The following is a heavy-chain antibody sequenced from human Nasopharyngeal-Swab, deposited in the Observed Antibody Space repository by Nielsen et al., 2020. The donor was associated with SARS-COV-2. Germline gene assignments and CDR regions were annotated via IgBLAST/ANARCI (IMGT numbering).Heavy chain of an antibody. V-gene: IGHV1-69*13. CDR1: VGSFITNR. J-gene: IGHJ1*01. CDR3: AREQSRYCSSTSCFYQY. CDR2: IIPTFVTT. Sequence: SSVHVSCKASVGSFITNRISWLRQPPARASEWMGGIIPTFVTTNYAQKFQGRFTHPADDSTSTAYMELSSLRSEDTAVYYCAREQSRYCSSTSCFYQYWGQGTVVTVSS. D-gene: IGHD2-2*01.